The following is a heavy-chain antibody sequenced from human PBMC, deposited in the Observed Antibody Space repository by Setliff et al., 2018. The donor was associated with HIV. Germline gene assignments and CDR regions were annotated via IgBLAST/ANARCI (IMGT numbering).Heavy chain of an antibody. CDR3: VTSSSWSSRLNF. Sequence: ASETLSLTCAVYGGPLSGHYWSWIRQPPGQGLEWIGETSHSGKTNYNPSLKSRVTISVDTSKNQFSLKLTSVTAADTAVYYRVTSSSWSSRLNFWGPGMLVTVSS. V-gene: IGHV4-34*01. CDR2: TSHSGKT. D-gene: IGHD2-2*01. CDR1: GGPLSGHY. J-gene: IGHJ4*02.